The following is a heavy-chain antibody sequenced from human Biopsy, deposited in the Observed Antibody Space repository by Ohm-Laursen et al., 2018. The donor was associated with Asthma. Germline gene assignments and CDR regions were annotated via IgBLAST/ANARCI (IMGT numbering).Heavy chain of an antibody. D-gene: IGHD1-1*01. Sequence: SLRLSCTATGFSFSNFAIHWVRQAPGKGLEWVGVISKDASTQDYADSVKGRFTMARDNSKNTLDLQMNSLREEDKAVYYCVRDGTDDAFDIWGQGTVVSISP. J-gene: IGHJ3*02. CDR2: ISKDASTQ. V-gene: IGHV3-30*01. CDR3: VRDGTDDAFDI. CDR1: GFSFSNFA.